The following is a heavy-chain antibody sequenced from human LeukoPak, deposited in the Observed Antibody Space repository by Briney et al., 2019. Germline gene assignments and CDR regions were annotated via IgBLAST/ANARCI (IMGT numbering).Heavy chain of an antibody. Sequence: PGGSLRLSCSFSGFIATSNYMAWVRQSPGKGLQWISFIYGGGNTLYADSVRDRFSISRDNSKSTLYLQMSSLRVEDTAVYYCAKGLLFTIIVVVNADAFDIWGQGTMVTVTS. J-gene: IGHJ3*02. D-gene: IGHD3-22*01. CDR3: AKGLLFTIIVVVNADAFDI. CDR1: GFIATSNY. CDR2: IYGGGNT. V-gene: IGHV3-53*01.